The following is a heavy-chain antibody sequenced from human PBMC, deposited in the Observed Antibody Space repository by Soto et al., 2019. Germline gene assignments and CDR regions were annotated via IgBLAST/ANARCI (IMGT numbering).Heavy chain of an antibody. CDR1: GASISSYY. V-gene: IGHV4-59*01. CDR3: ARTEWLQAFDD. Sequence: PSETLSLTCTVSGASISSYYWSWIRQPPGKGLEWIGYIYYSGSTTYNPSLKSRVTISKDTSKNQFSLTLTSVTAADTAVYYCARTEWLQAFDDWGQGALVTVSS. D-gene: IGHD5-12*01. J-gene: IGHJ4*02. CDR2: IYYSGST.